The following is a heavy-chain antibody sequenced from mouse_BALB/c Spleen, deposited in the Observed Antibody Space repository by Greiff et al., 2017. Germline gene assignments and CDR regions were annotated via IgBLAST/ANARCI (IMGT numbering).Heavy chain of an antibody. D-gene: IGHD2-2*01. V-gene: IGHV5-17*02. CDR3: ARERGYDAFDY. CDR2: ISSGSSTI. CDR1: GFTFSSFG. Sequence: EVQGVESGGGLVQPGGSRKLSCAASGFTFSSFGMHWVRQAPEKGLEWVAYISSGSSTIYYADTVKGRFTISRDNPKNTLFLQMTSLRSEDTAMYYCARERGYDAFDYWGQGTTLTVSS. J-gene: IGHJ2*01.